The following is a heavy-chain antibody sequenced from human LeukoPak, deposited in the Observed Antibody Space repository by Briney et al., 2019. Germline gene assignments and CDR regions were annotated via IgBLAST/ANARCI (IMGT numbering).Heavy chain of an antibody. Sequence: GGSLRLSCTASGFTFNRYWMSWVRQAPGKELQWVANIKQDGSAKYYVDSVKGRFTISRDNAKNSLYLQMNSLRAEDTAVYYCARVEASGYDYGAFDYWGQGTLVTVSS. V-gene: IGHV3-7*01. CDR2: IKQDGSAK. CDR1: GFTFNRYW. J-gene: IGHJ4*02. CDR3: ARVEASGYDYGAFDY. D-gene: IGHD5-12*01.